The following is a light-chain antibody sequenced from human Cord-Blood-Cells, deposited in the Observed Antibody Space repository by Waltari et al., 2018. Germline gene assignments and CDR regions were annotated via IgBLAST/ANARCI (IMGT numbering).Light chain of an antibody. Sequence: SYVLTQPPSVSVAPGKTARLTCGGNNIGRKSGRGYQQKPGQAPVMVIYYDSDRPSGIPERFSGSNSGNTATLTISRVEAGDEADYYCQVWDSSSDHYVFGTGTKVTVL. CDR2: YDS. CDR3: QVWDSSSDHYV. V-gene: IGLV3-21*04. CDR1: NIGRKS. J-gene: IGLJ1*01.